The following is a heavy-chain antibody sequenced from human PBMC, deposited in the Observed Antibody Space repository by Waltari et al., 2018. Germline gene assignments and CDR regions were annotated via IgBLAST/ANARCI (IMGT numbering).Heavy chain of an antibody. CDR1: GYTFTSYD. D-gene: IGHD3-3*01. V-gene: IGHV1-8*01. CDR3: ARIRAYDFWSGYYMAYYYGMDV. Sequence: QVQLVQSGAEVKKPGASVKVSCKASGYTFTSYDINWVRQATGQGLEWMGWMNPNSGNTGYAQKFQGRVTMTRNTSISTAYMELSSLRSEDTAVYYCARIRAYDFWSGYYMAYYYGMDVWGQGTTVTVSS. CDR2: MNPNSGNT. J-gene: IGHJ6*02.